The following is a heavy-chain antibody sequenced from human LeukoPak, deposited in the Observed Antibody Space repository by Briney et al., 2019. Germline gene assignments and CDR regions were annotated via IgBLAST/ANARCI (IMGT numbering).Heavy chain of an antibody. D-gene: IGHD3-16*02. V-gene: IGHV1-18*04. CDR1: GYTFTSYG. CDR2: ISAYNGNT. Sequence: ASVKVSCKASGYTFTSYGISWVRQAPGQGLEWMGWISAYNGNTNDAQKLQGRVTMTTDTSTSTAYMELRSLRSDDTAVYYCARDLQSEGLGELSPNWFDPWGQGTLVTVSS. CDR3: ARDLQSEGLGELSPNWFDP. J-gene: IGHJ5*02.